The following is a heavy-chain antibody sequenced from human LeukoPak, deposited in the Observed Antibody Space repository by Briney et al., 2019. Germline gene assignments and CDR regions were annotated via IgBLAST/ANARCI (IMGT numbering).Heavy chain of an antibody. J-gene: IGHJ4*02. D-gene: IGHD1-1*01. CDR2: ICDGGNT. CDR1: GGSFSSHC. Sequence: PSETLSLTCTVSGGSFSSHCWSWIRQPPGKGLEWIAYICDGGNTNYNPSLKSRVTISVDTSKNQFSLKLSSVTAADTAVYFCARGDWNDGASFDYWGQGTLVTVSS. V-gene: IGHV4-59*08. CDR3: ARGDWNDGASFDY.